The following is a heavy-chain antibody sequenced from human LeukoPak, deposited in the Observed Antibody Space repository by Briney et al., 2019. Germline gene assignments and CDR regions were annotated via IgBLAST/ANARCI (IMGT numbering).Heavy chain of an antibody. CDR2: INPSGGST. CDR3: ATPRPSYYYDSSGYDAFDI. J-gene: IGHJ3*02. V-gene: IGHV1-46*01. CDR1: GYTFTSYY. Sequence: ASVKVSCKASGYTFTSYYMHWVRQAPGQGLVWMGIINPSGGSTSYAQKFQGRVTMTRDMSTSTVYMELSSLRSEDTAVYYCATPRPSYYYDSSGYDAFDIWGQGTMVTVSS. D-gene: IGHD3-22*01.